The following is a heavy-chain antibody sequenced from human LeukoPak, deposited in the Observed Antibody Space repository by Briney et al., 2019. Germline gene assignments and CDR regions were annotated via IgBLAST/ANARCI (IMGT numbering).Heavy chain of an antibody. Sequence: GGSLRLSCAASGFIFDDYAMHWVRQAPGKGLEWVSGISWNSGSIGYADSVKGRFTISRDNAKNSLYLQMNSLRAEDTALYYCAKGSSGYFPIDYWGQGTLVTVSS. V-gene: IGHV3-9*01. CDR3: AKGSSGYFPIDY. CDR1: GFIFDDYA. CDR2: ISWNSGSI. D-gene: IGHD3-22*01. J-gene: IGHJ4*02.